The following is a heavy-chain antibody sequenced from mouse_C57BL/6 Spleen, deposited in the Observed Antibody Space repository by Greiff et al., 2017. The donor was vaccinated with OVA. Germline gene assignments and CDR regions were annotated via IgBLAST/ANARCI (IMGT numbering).Heavy chain of an antibody. CDR3: ARGGGTGYFDV. J-gene: IGHJ1*03. CDR2: INPNNGGT. V-gene: IGHV1-26*01. CDR1: GYTFTDYY. Sequence: EVQLQQSGPELVKPGASVKISCKASGYTFTDYYMNWVKQSHGKSLEWIGDINPNNGGTSYNQKFKGKATLTVDKSSSTAYMERRSLTSEDSAVYYCARGGGTGYFDVWGTGTTVTVSS. D-gene: IGHD4-1*01.